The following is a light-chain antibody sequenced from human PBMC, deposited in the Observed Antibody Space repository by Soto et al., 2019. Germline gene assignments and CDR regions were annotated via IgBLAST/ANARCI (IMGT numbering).Light chain of an antibody. J-gene: IGKJ2*01. Sequence: EVVLTQSPSTLSLSPGERATLSCRASQSVSSSFLAWYLQKPGQAPRLLISRTSTRATSIPDRFSGSGSGTVFILTISSLEPEDFAMYYCQQYGSSPTFGQGTKVQIK. CDR3: QQYGSSPT. CDR1: QSVSSSF. CDR2: RTS. V-gene: IGKV3-20*01.